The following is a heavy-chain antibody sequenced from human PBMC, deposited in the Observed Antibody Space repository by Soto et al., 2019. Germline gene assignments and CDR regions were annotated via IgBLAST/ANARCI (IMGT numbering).Heavy chain of an antibody. CDR1: GYTFTSYG. J-gene: IGHJ4*02. CDR2: INPGNGKT. D-gene: IGHD3-22*01. V-gene: IGHV1-3*01. CDR3: ARGGYFDSSGYLGY. Sequence: QVQLVQSGAEVKKPGASVRVSCKSSGYTFTSYGMNWVRQAPGRRLEWMGWINPGNGKTKYSQKVQGRLIITRDPSASTAYMQLSSLTSEDTAIYYCARGGYFDSSGYLGYWGQGTLVTVSS.